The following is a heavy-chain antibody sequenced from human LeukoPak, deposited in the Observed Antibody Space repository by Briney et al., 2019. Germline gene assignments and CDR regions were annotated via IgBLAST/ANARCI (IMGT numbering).Heavy chain of an antibody. V-gene: IGHV3-21*01. Sequence: GGSLRLSCAASGFTFSSYSMNWVRQAPGKGLEWVSSISSSSSYIYYADSVKGRFTISRDNAKNSLYLQMNSLRAEDTAIYYCARGGCAAAGCGMDVWGQGTTVTVSS. J-gene: IGHJ6*02. CDR3: ARGGCAAAGCGMDV. D-gene: IGHD6-13*01. CDR2: ISSSSSYI. CDR1: GFTFSSYS.